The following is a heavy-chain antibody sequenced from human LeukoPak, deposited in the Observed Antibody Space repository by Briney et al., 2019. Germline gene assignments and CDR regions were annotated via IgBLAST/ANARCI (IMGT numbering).Heavy chain of an antibody. CDR3: ARVGDSSGYEDFQH. Sequence: ASVTVSCKASGYTFTGYYMHWVRQAPGQGLEWMGRINPNSGGTIYAQKFQGSVTMTRDTSISTAYMELSRLTSDDTAVYYCARVGDSSGYEDFQHWGQGTLVTVSS. CDR2: INPNSGGT. J-gene: IGHJ1*01. V-gene: IGHV1-2*06. CDR1: GYTFTGYY. D-gene: IGHD3-22*01.